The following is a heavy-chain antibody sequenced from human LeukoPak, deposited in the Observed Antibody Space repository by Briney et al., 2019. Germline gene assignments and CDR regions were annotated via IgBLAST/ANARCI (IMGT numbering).Heavy chain of an antibody. V-gene: IGHV3-48*01. Sequence: PGGSLRLSCAASGFSFSVYSMTWVRQAPGKGLEWLSYISGSSSPIYYADSVKGRFTISRDNAKNSLYLQMNSLRAEDTAVYYCARGIIGGAYYYYYLDVWGKGTTVTVSS. CDR1: GFSFSVYS. J-gene: IGHJ6*03. D-gene: IGHD2-21*01. CDR3: ARGIIGGAYYYYYLDV. CDR2: ISGSSSPI.